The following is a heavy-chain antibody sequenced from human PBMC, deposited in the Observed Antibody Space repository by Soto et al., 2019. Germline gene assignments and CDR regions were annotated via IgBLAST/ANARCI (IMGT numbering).Heavy chain of an antibody. CDR1: GGSFSGYY. D-gene: IGHD6-19*01. CDR3: ARAGYSSGWYFDL. CDR2: INHSGST. Sequence: QVQLQQWGAGLLKPSETLSLTCAVYGGSFSGYYWSWIRQPPGKGLEWIGEINHSGSTNYNPSLKSRVTISVVTSKNQFSLKLSSVTAADTAVYYCARAGYSSGWYFDLWGRGTLVTVSS. J-gene: IGHJ2*01. V-gene: IGHV4-34*01.